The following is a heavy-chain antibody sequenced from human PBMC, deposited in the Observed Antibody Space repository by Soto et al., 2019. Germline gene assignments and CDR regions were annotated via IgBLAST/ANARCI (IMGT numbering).Heavy chain of an antibody. V-gene: IGHV4-34*01. CDR2: INHSGST. J-gene: IGHJ4*02. D-gene: IGHD3-22*01. Sequence: KSSETLSLTCSVSGGSISSGYYWSWIRQPPGKGLEWIGEINHSGSTNYNPSLKSRVTISVDTSKNQFSLKLSSVTAADTAVYYCAGHSSGRTLWGQGTLVNVS. CDR3: AGHSSGRTL. CDR1: GGSISSGYY.